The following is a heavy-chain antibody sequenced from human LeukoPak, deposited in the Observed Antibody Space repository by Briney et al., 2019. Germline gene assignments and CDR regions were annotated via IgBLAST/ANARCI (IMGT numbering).Heavy chain of an antibody. CDR3: ARHIVVVPAYCYYGMDV. Sequence: NSSETLSLTCTVSGGSISSYYWSWIRQPPGKGLEWIGYIYYSGSTNYNPSLKSRVTISVDTSKNQFSLKLSSVTAADTAVYYCARHIVVVPAYCYYGMDVWGQGTTVTVSS. J-gene: IGHJ6*02. V-gene: IGHV4-59*08. CDR1: GGSISSYY. D-gene: IGHD2-2*01. CDR2: IYYSGST.